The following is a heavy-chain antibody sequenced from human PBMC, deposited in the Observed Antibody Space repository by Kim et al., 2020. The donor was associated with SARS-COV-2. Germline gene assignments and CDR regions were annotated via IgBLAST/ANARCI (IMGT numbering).Heavy chain of an antibody. V-gene: IGHV1-18*04. J-gene: IGHJ3*02. D-gene: IGHD3-22*01. CDR2: ISAYNGNT. CDR1: GYTFTSYG. Sequence: ASVKVSCKASGYTFTSYGISWVRQAPGQGLEWMGWISAYNGNTNYAQKLQGRVTMTTDTSTSTAYMELRSLRSDDTAVYYCAREPYYYDSSGEIAFDIWGQGTMVTVSS. CDR3: AREPYYYDSSGEIAFDI.